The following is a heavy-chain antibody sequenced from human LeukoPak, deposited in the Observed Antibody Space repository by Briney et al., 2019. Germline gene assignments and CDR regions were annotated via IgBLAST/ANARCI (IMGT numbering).Heavy chain of an antibody. J-gene: IGHJ4*02. D-gene: IGHD6-13*01. CDR2: ISGSGGST. V-gene: IGHV3-23*01. CDR1: GFTFSNAW. CDR3: AKSPGKAAAGSVDY. Sequence: GGSLRLSCAASGFTFSNAWMSWVREAPGKGLEWVSAISGSGGSTYYADSVKGRFTISRDNSKNTLYLQMNSLRAEDTAVYYCAKSPGKAAAGSVDYWGQGTLVTVSS.